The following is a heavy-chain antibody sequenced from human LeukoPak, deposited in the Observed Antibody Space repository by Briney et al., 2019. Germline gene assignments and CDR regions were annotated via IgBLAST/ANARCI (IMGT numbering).Heavy chain of an antibody. V-gene: IGHV3-15*01. CDR2: IRGKSAGGTT. Sequence: GGSLRLSCILSGVTFSDAWMTWVRQAPGKGLEWVGRIRGKSAGGTTDYGAPMKGRFSISKDESKNSMYLQLNSLKTEDTAVYYCAREGLPSYDILTGYYRGGWFDPWGQGTLVTVSS. CDR1: GVTFSDAW. CDR3: AREGLPSYDILTGYYRGGWFDP. J-gene: IGHJ5*02. D-gene: IGHD3-9*01.